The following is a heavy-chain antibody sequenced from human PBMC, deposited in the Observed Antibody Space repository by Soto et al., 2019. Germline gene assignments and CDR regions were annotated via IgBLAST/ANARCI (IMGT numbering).Heavy chain of an antibody. Sequence: PGGSLRLSCAASGFPFSSYWMSWVRQAPGKGLEWVANIKQDGSEKYYVDSVKGRFTISRDNAKNSLYLQMNSLRAEDTAVYYCARRYCSSTSCKFDYWGQGTLVTVSS. D-gene: IGHD2-2*01. CDR3: ARRYCSSTSCKFDY. CDR2: IKQDGSEK. V-gene: IGHV3-7*05. CDR1: GFPFSSYW. J-gene: IGHJ4*02.